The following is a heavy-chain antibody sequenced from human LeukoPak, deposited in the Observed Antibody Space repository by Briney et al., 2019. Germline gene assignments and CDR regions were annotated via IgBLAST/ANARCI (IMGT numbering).Heavy chain of an antibody. Sequence: SETLSLTCTVSGGSISSSSYYWGWIRQPPGKGLEWIGSIYYSGSTYYNPSLKSRVTIPVDTSKNQFSLKLSSVTAADTAVYYCARGSGYVQLFDYWGQGTLVTVSS. D-gene: IGHD5-12*01. CDR2: IYYSGST. CDR3: ARGSGYVQLFDY. J-gene: IGHJ4*02. V-gene: IGHV4-39*01. CDR1: GGSISSSSYY.